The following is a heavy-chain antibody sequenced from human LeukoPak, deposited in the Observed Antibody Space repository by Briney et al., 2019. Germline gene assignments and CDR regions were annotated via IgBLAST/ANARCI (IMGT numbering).Heavy chain of an antibody. CDR3: ARDERYYYDSSGPDY. V-gene: IGHV3-33*01. D-gene: IGHD3-22*01. CDR2: IWYDGSNK. CDR1: GFTFSSYG. J-gene: IGHJ4*02. Sequence: GGSLRLSCAASGFTFSSYGMHWVRQAPGKGLEWVAVIWYDGSNKYYADSVKGRFTISRDNSKNTLYLQMNSLRAEDTAVYYCARDERYYYDSSGPDYWGQGALVTVSS.